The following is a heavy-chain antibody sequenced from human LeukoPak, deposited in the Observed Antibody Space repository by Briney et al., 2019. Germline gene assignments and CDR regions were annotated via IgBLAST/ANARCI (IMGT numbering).Heavy chain of an antibody. J-gene: IGHJ4*02. Sequence: SETLSLTCAVSGVSITNKHYWTWVRQPPGKGLEWIANIFHSAIANYNPSLKSRVTISMDKSKNQFSLTLTSVTAADTAVYYCAGGGEAWELLGYWGQGNLVTVSS. D-gene: IGHD3-10*01. V-gene: IGHV4-4*02. CDR1: GVSITNKHY. CDR3: AGGGEAWELLGY. CDR2: IFHSAIA.